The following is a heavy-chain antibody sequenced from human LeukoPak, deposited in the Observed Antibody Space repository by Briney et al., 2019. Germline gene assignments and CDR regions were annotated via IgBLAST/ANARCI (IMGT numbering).Heavy chain of an antibody. V-gene: IGHV3-7*01. J-gene: IGHJ6*02. CDR1: GFTFSSYW. Sequence: GGSLRLSCAASGFTFSSYWMSCVRQAPGKGLEWVANIKQDGREKYFVDSVKGRFTNSRDNAKNSRYLEMNRLKAEDTAVYYCARTPGVSGSYYNYYYYGMDVWGQGTTVTVSS. D-gene: IGHD3-10*01. CDR3: ARTPGVSGSYYNYYYYGMDV. CDR2: IKQDGREK.